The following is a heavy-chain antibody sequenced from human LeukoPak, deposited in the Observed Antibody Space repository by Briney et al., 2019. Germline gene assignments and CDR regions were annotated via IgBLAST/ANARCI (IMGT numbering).Heavy chain of an antibody. Sequence: PSETLSLTCAVYGGSFSGYYWSWIRQPPGKGLEWIGEINHSGSTNYNPSLKSRVTISVDTSKNKFSLKLSSVTAADTAVYYCAREPYDFWSGYWFDPWGQGTLVTVSS. CDR2: INHSGST. CDR1: GGSFSGYY. V-gene: IGHV4-34*01. J-gene: IGHJ5*02. D-gene: IGHD3-3*01. CDR3: AREPYDFWSGYWFDP.